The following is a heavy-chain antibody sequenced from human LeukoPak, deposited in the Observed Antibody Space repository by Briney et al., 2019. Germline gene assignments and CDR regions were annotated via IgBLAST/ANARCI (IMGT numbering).Heavy chain of an antibody. J-gene: IGHJ4*02. V-gene: IGHV3-48*02. CDR3: ARSLLLGTSVDY. Sequence: PGGSLRLSCAASGCTFSSFSMNWVRQAPGKGLEWVSYISGSSSTIYYADSVKGRFTISRDNAKNSLYLQMNSLRDEDTAVYYCARSLLLGTSVDYWGQGTLVTVSS. D-gene: IGHD3-22*01. CDR1: GCTFSSFS. CDR2: ISGSSSTI.